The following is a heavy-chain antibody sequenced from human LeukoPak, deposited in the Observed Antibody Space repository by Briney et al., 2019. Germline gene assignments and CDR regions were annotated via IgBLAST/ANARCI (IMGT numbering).Heavy chain of an antibody. CDR2: IYSGGGT. V-gene: IGHV3-53*01. CDR3: ARERFGSGSYYLDF. D-gene: IGHD3-10*01. CDR1: EFSVSTNY. Sequence: PGGSLRLSCAASEFSVSTNYLSWVRQAPGKGLEWVAVIYSGGGTYEADSVKGRFGIYRDSSKNTLYLQMSSLRVEDTAVYYCARERFGSGSYYLDFWGQGILVTVSS. J-gene: IGHJ4*02.